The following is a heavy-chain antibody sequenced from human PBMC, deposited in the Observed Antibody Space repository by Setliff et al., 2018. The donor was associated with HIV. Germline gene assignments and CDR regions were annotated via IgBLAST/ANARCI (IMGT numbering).Heavy chain of an antibody. CDR3: ARELSGGHFQFDY. CDR2: LNTGNGDT. Sequence: GASVKVSCKTSGYTFINYVMHWVRQAPGQSLEWVGWLNTGNGDTGYSQKFQGRVTFTRDTSASAAYMELSSLRSEDTAVYYCARELSGGHFQFDYWGQGTLVTSPQ. V-gene: IGHV1-3*04. CDR1: GYTFINYV. D-gene: IGHD2-15*01. J-gene: IGHJ4*02.